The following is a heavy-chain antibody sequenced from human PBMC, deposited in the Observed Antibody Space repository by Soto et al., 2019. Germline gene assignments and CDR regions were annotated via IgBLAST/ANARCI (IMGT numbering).Heavy chain of an antibody. V-gene: IGHV3-7*01. CDR3: ARNRDYAFDY. Sequence: GGSLRLSCAASGFTFSSYWMSWVRQAPGKGLEGVAIIKQDGSDKHYVDTVKGRFTISRDNAKNSRYLQMNSLRAEDTTVYYCARNRDYAFDYWGRGTLVTVSS. D-gene: IGHD4-17*01. J-gene: IGHJ4*02. CDR2: IKQDGSDK. CDR1: GFTFSSYW.